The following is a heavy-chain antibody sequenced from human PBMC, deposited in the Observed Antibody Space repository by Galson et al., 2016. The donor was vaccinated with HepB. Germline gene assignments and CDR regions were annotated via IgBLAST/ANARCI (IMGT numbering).Heavy chain of an antibody. Sequence: SLRLSCAASGFTFSNYNMNWVRQAPGKGLEWISYISGDSTTIYYADSVVGRFTISRDNAKNSLFMQMDSLRDEDQAGYYCARGATHDYVSGVYYFYWNFDLWGRGTLVTVSS. D-gene: IGHD3-22*01. CDR3: ARGATHDYVSGVYYFYWNFDL. CDR1: GFTFSNYN. V-gene: IGHV3-48*02. CDR2: ISGDSTTI. J-gene: IGHJ2*01.